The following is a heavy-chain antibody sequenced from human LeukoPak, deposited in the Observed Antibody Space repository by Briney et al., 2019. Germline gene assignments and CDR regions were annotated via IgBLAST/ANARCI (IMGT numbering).Heavy chain of an antibody. CDR2: IYYSGST. D-gene: IGHD1-26*01. CDR3: ARLGGATTFDY. CDR1: GGSISSYY. J-gene: IGHJ4*02. Sequence: PSETLSLTCTVSGGSISSYYWSWIRQPPGKGLEWIGYIYYSGSTNYNPSLKSRVTISVDTSKNQFSLKLSSVTAADTAVYYCARLGGATTFDYWGQGTLVTVSS. V-gene: IGHV4-59*08.